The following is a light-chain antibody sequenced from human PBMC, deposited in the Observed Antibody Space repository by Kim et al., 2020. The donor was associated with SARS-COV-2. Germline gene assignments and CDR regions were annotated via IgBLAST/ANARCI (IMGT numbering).Light chain of an antibody. J-gene: IGLJ2*01. V-gene: IGLV2-11*01. Sequence: GQSITNSCTGTSGDDGAYKYVSWDQQHPGKAPKIMIYDVSKRPSGVPDRFSASRAGNTASLTISGLQAEDEGDYYCCSYAGIYNVIFGGGTQLTVL. CDR3: CSYAGIYNVI. CDR2: DVS. CDR1: SGDDGAYKY.